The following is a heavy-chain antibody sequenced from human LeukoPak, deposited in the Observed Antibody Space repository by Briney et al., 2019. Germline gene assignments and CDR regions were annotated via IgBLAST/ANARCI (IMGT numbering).Heavy chain of an antibody. J-gene: IGHJ4*02. Sequence: ASVKVSCKASGYTFTGYYMHWVRQAPGQGLEWMGWINPNSGGTNYAQKFQGRVTITADKSTSTAYMELSSLRSEDTAVYYCARTHIAVAGTFDYWGQGTLVTVSS. V-gene: IGHV1-2*02. CDR3: ARTHIAVAGTFDY. D-gene: IGHD6-19*01. CDR2: INPNSGGT. CDR1: GYTFTGYY.